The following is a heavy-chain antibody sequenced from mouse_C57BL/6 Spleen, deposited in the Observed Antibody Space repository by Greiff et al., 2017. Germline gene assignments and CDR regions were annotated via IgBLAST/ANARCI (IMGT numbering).Heavy chain of an antibody. CDR2: IDPETGGT. CDR1: GYTFTDYE. Sequence: VQLQESGAELVRPGASVTLSCKASGYTFTDYEMHWVKQTPVHGLEWIGAIDPETGGTAYNQKFKGKAILTADKSSSTAYMELRSLTSEDSAVYYCTRSGVTSFDYWGQGTTLTVSS. CDR3: TRSGVTSFDY. V-gene: IGHV1-15*01. D-gene: IGHD2-2*01. J-gene: IGHJ2*01.